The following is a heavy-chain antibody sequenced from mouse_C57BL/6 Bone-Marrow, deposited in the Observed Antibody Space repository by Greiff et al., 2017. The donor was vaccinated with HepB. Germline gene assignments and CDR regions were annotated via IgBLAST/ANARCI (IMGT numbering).Heavy chain of an antibody. CDR2: SRNKANDYTT. CDR3: ARDPDYYGSSHWYFDV. D-gene: IGHD1-1*01. V-gene: IGHV7-1*01. CDR1: GFTFSDFY. Sequence: EVKLVESGGGLVQSGRSLRLSCATSGFTFSDFYMEWVRQAPGKGLEWIAASRNKANDYTTEYSASVKGRFIVSRDTSQSILYLQMNALRAEDTAIYYCARDPDYYGSSHWYFDVWGTGTTVTVSS. J-gene: IGHJ1*03.